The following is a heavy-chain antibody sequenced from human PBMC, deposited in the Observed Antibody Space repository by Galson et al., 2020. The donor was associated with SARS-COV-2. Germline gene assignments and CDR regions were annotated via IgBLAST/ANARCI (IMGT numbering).Heavy chain of an antibody. D-gene: IGHD6-19*01. CDR1: GFTFSDYV. Sequence: GESLKISCAASGFTFSDYVMNWIRQAPGKGLEWVSGISGPGGTAYYADSVKGRFTISRDNSKNTLDLQINSLRAEDTAVYYCAKVPRHGNGWFDFHDWGQGTLVTVSS. V-gene: IGHV3-23*01. CDR2: ISGPGGTA. J-gene: IGHJ4*02. CDR3: AKVPRHGNGWFDFHD.